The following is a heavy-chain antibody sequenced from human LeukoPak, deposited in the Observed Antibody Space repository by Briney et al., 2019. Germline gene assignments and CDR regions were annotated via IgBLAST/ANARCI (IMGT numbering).Heavy chain of an antibody. CDR3: ARGWTYYYYYAMDV. CDR1: GDSVSSNKAA. Sequence: SQTLSLTCAISGDSVSSNKAAWNWIRQSPSRGLEWLGRTYYRSNLYHDYAVSVRSRITINPDTSKNQFSLHLNSVAPEDTAVYYCARGWTYYYYYAMDVWGQGTTVTVSS. D-gene: IGHD3/OR15-3a*01. V-gene: IGHV6-1*01. J-gene: IGHJ6*02. CDR2: TYYRSNLYH.